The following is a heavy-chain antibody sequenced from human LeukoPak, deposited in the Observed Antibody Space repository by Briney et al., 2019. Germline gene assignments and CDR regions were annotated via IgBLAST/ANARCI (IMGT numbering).Heavy chain of an antibody. CDR2: IYTSGST. V-gene: IGHV4-61*02. CDR1: GGSISSGSYY. D-gene: IGHD3-22*01. J-gene: IGHJ4*02. CDR3: ARDSSGYYSPYYFDY. Sequence: SETLSLTCTVSGGSISSGSYYWSWIRQPAGKGLEWIGRIYTSGSTNYNPSLKSRVTISVDTSKNQFSLKLSSVTAADTAVYYCARDSSGYYSPYYFDYWGQGTLVTVSS.